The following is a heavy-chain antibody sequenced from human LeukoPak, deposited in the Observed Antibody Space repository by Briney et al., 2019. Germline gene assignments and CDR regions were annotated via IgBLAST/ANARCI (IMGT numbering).Heavy chain of an antibody. Sequence: SETLSLTCAVSGGSISSSNWWSWVRQPPGKGLEWIGEIYHSGSTNYNPSLKSRVTISVDTSKNQFSLKLSSVTAADTAVYYCARRVVPAASVDYWGQGTLVTVSS. CDR2: IYHSGST. V-gene: IGHV4-4*02. J-gene: IGHJ4*02. CDR3: ARRVVPAASVDY. CDR1: GGSISSSNW. D-gene: IGHD2-2*01.